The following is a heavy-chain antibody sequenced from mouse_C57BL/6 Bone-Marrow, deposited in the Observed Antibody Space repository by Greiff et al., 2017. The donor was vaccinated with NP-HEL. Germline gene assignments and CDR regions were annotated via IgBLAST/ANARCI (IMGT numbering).Heavy chain of an antibody. CDR1: GYSFTDYN. D-gene: IGHD1-1*01. V-gene: IGHV1-39*01. Sequence: VQLQQSGPELVKPGASVKISCKASGYSFTDYNMNWVKQSNGKSLEWIGVINPNYGTTSYNQKFKGKATLTVDESSSTAYMQLNSLTSEDSAVYYCVRSLTTVVARAAYWGQGTLVTVSA. J-gene: IGHJ3*01. CDR3: VRSLTTVVARAAY. CDR2: INPNYGTT.